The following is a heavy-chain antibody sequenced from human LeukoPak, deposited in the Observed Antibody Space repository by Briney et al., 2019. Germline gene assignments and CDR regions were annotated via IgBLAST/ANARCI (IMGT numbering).Heavy chain of an antibody. Sequence: SETLSLTCSVSGDSMNRHYWSWIRQTPGKGLEWLGHIYYSGNTNYNPSLKSRVTLSVDRSKNQFSLKLTSVTAADTAVYYCARGTMVNSLFFDYWGQGTLVTVSS. D-gene: IGHD3-10*01. V-gene: IGHV4-59*11. CDR2: IYYSGNT. CDR1: GDSMNRHY. CDR3: ARGTMVNSLFFDY. J-gene: IGHJ4*02.